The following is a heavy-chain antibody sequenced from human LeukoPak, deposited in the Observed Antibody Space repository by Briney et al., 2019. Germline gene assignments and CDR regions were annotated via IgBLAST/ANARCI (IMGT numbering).Heavy chain of an antibody. CDR2: MNPNSGNT. Sequence: GASVKVSCKASGYTFTGYYMHWVRQATGQGLEWMGWMNPNSGNTGYAQKFQGRVTMTRNTSISTAYMELSSLRSEDTAVYYCARVGSSSWYYYYYYMDVWGKGTTVTVSS. V-gene: IGHV1-8*02. J-gene: IGHJ6*03. CDR3: ARVGSSSWYYYYYYMDV. D-gene: IGHD6-13*01. CDR1: GYTFTGYY.